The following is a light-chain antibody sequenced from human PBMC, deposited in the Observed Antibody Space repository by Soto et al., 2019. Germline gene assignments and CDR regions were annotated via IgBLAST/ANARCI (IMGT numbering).Light chain of an antibody. CDR3: QQLKTYPRT. CDR1: QDISSF. CDR2: AAS. Sequence: DIQLTQSPSFLSASVGDRVTITCRASQDISSFLAWYQQKAGKAPKLLIFAASTLQSGVRSRFSGSGSGTEFTLTISSLQPEDFATYYCQQLKTYPRTFGQGTKLEIK. V-gene: IGKV1-9*01. J-gene: IGKJ2*01.